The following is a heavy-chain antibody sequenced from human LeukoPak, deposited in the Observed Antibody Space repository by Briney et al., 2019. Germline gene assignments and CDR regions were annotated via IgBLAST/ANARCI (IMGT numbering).Heavy chain of an antibody. Sequence: GGSLGLSCAASGFTFSSYPMHWVRQAPGKGLKYVSAISSNGGSTYYANSVKGRFTISRDNSKNTLYLQMGSLRAEDMAVYYCARAYCSSTSCSLDFWGQGTLITVSS. V-gene: IGHV3-64*01. CDR1: GFTFSSYP. CDR3: ARAYCSSTSCSLDF. D-gene: IGHD2-2*01. J-gene: IGHJ4*02. CDR2: ISSNGGST.